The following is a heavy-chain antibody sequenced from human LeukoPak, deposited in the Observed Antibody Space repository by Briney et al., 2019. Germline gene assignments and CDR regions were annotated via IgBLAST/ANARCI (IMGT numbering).Heavy chain of an antibody. CDR3: ARSFLFRGGASYFDY. J-gene: IGHJ4*02. Sequence: GASVKVSCKASGYTFTGYYIHWVRQAPGQGLEWMGWINPNSGGTNYAQKFQGWVTMTRDTSISTAYMELSRLRSDDTAVYYCARSFLFRGGASYFDYWGQGTLVTVSS. CDR2: INPNSGGT. V-gene: IGHV1-2*04. CDR1: GYTFTGYY. D-gene: IGHD2-15*01.